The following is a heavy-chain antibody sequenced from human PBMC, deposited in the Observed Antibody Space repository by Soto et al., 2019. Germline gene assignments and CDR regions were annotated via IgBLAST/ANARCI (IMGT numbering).Heavy chain of an antibody. CDR3: ARDSRFLEWSARARDYYYYGMDV. V-gene: IGHV1-69*13. CDR2: IIPIFGTA. CDR1: GGTFSGYA. D-gene: IGHD3-3*01. Sequence: SVKVSCKASGGTFSGYAISWVRQAPGQGLEWMGGIIPIFGTANYAQKFQGRVTITADESTSTAYMELSSLRSEDTAVYYCARDSRFLEWSARARDYYYYGMDVWGQGTTVTVSS. J-gene: IGHJ6*02.